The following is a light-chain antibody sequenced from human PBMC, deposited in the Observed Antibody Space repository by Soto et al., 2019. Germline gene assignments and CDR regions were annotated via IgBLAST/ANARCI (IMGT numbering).Light chain of an antibody. V-gene: IGKV3-20*01. J-gene: IGKJ1*01. CDR2: GAS. Sequence: EIVMTQSPATLSVSPGERATLSCRASQSVSSNLAWYQQKPGQAPSLLIYGASNRATGIPDRFSGSGSGTDFTLTISRLEPEDFAVYYCQQYVTSPWAFGQGTKVAIE. CDR1: QSVSSN. CDR3: QQYVTSPWA.